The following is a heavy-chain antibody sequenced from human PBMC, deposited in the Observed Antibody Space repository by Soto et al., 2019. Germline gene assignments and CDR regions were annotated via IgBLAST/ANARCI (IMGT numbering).Heavy chain of an antibody. D-gene: IGHD2-2*01. Sequence: ASVKVSCKASGYTFTSYGISWVRQAPGQGLEWMGWISAYNGNTNYAQKLQGRVTMTTDTSTSTAYMELRSLRSDDTAVYYCAREHCSSTSCHYDYWGQGTLVTVSS. CDR2: ISAYNGNT. J-gene: IGHJ4*02. CDR1: GYTFTSYG. V-gene: IGHV1-18*01. CDR3: AREHCSSTSCHYDY.